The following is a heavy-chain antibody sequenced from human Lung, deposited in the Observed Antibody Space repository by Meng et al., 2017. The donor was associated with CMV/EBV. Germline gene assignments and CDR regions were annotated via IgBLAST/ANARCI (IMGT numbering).Heavy chain of an antibody. CDR2: ISQSGDAT. CDR1: GFTFSNYA. D-gene: IGHD3-16*02. V-gene: IGHV3-23*01. Sequence: EVQLLESGGGLVQPGGSLRLPCAASGFTFSNYAMNWVRQAPGKGLEWVSTISQSGDATYYADSVQGRFTISRDNSKNTLFLQMNSLRADDTAVYYCARDFSLYRTSGVQWGQGTLVTVSS. J-gene: IGHJ4*02. CDR3: ARDFSLYRTSGVQ.